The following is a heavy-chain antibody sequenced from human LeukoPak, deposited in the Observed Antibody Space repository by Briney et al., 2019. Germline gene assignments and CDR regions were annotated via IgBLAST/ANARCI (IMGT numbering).Heavy chain of an antibody. CDR1: GYTLTELS. D-gene: IGHD1-26*01. CDR2: FDPEDGET. Sequence: ASVTVSCKVSGYTLTELSMHWVRQAPGKGLEWMGGFDPEDGETIYAQKFQGRVTMTEDTSTDTAYMELSSLRSEDTAVYYCATVSGSYYYYGMDVWGQGTTVTVSS. CDR3: ATVSGSYYYYGMDV. V-gene: IGHV1-24*01. J-gene: IGHJ6*02.